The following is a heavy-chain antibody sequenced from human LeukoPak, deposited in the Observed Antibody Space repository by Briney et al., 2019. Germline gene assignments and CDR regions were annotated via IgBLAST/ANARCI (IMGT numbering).Heavy chain of an antibody. Sequence: SQTLSLTCTVSGGSISSGGYYWSWIRQHPGKGLEWIGYIYYSGSTYYNPSLKSRVTISVDTPKNEVSLKVPSVTAADMAIYYCTRHARVVPATGVDVWGQGTTVTVSS. V-gene: IGHV4-31*03. CDR1: GGSISSGGYY. CDR2: IYYSGST. CDR3: TRHARVVPATGVDV. J-gene: IGHJ6*02. D-gene: IGHD2-2*01.